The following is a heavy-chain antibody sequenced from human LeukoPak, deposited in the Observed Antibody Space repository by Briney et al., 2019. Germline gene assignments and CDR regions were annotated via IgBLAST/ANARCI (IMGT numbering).Heavy chain of an antibody. J-gene: IGHJ3*02. CDR3: ARLTGSAI. V-gene: IGHV4-38-2*02. Sequence: SETLSLTCTVSGYSMSSGYYWGWIRQPPERGLEWIGSMYHTGSTYYNPSLKSRVTISVDMSKNQCSLRLSSVTAADTALYYCARLTGSAIWGQGTMVTVSS. D-gene: IGHD3-10*01. CDR2: MYHTGST. CDR1: GYSMSSGYY.